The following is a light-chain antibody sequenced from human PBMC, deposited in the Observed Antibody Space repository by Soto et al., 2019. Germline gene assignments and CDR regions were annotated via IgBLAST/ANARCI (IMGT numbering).Light chain of an antibody. V-gene: IGLV2-23*01. Sequence: QSALTQPASVSGSPGQSITVSCTGTSSDVGSHNLVSWYQHHPGKAPELIIYEGNKRPSGVSNRFSGSKSGNTASLTISGLQAEDEAHYYCCSYADSSPLVLFGGGTKVTVL. CDR2: EGN. CDR3: CSYADSSPLVL. J-gene: IGLJ2*01. CDR1: SSDVGSHNL.